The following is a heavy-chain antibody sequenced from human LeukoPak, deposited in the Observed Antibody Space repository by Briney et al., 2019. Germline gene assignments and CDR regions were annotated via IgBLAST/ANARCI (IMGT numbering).Heavy chain of an antibody. CDR3: ARDPNGDYIGAFDM. CDR2: ITAGSGNT. V-gene: IGHV3-23*01. Sequence: GGSLRLSCTASGFTFSTYAMMWVRQIPGKGLEWVSAITAGSGNTVYADSVKGRFTTSRDDSKHTLFLQMNSLRAEDTAVYYCARDPNGDYIGAFDMWGPGTMVTVSS. CDR1: GFTFSTYA. D-gene: IGHD4-17*01. J-gene: IGHJ3*02.